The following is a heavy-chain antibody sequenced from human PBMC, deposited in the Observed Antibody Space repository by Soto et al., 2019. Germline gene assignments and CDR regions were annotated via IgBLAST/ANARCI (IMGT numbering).Heavy chain of an antibody. D-gene: IGHD1-1*01. V-gene: IGHV3-30-3*01. J-gene: IGHJ6*02. CDR3: ARDSLRYNWNDFPYYYYGMDV. CDR1: GFTFSSYA. CDR2: ISYDGSNK. Sequence: QVQLVESGGGVVQPGRSLRLSCAASGFTFSSYAMHWVRQAPGKGLEWVAVISYDGSNKYYADSVKGRFTISRDNSKNTLYLQMNSLRAEDTAVYYCARDSLRYNWNDFPYYYYGMDVWGQGNTVTVSS.